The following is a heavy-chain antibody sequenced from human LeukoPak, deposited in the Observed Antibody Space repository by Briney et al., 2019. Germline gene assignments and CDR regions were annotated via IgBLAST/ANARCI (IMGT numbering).Heavy chain of an antibody. D-gene: IGHD6-19*01. V-gene: IGHV3-21*01. Sequence: GGSLRLSCAASGSTFSSYSMNWVRQAPGKGLECVSSISSSSSYIYYADSVKGRFTISRDNAKNSLYLQMNSLRAEDTAVYYCARDPEGQWLVFDYWGQGTLVTVSS. CDR2: ISSSSSYI. J-gene: IGHJ4*02. CDR1: GSTFSSYS. CDR3: ARDPEGQWLVFDY.